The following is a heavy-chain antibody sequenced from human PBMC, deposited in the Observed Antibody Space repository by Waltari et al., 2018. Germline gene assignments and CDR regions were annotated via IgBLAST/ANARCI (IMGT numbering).Heavy chain of an antibody. V-gene: IGHV4-39*07. J-gene: IGHJ1*01. D-gene: IGHD2-15*01. Sequence: QLQLQESGPGLVKPSETLSLTCTVSGGSISRSSYYWGWIRQPPGKGLEGIGSIYYSGRTYYNPSLKSRVTISVDTSKNQFSLKLSSVTAADTAVYYCAREPGYCSGGSCYVAEYFQHWGQGTLVTVSS. CDR3: AREPGYCSGGSCYVAEYFQH. CDR1: GGSISRSSYY. CDR2: IYYSGRT.